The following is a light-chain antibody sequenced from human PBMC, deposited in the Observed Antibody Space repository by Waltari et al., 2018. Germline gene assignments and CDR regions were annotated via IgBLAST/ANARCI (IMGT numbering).Light chain of an antibody. Sequence: QSVLTQPPSVSAAPGQLVTISCSGSSSNIGNNYVSWYQRLPVTAPKLLIYDNNKRPSGIPDRFSGSKSGTSATLGITGLQTGDEADYFCGTWDTSLSAGVFGGGTKLTVL. CDR2: DNN. CDR1: SSNIGNNY. J-gene: IGLJ3*02. CDR3: GTWDTSLSAGV. V-gene: IGLV1-51*01.